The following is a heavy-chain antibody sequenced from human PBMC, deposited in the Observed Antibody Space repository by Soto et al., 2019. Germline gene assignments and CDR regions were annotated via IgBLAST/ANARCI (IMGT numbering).Heavy chain of an antibody. CDR1: GYIFTTYT. CDR3: ARAPDTVATNWFDP. J-gene: IGHJ5*02. CDR2: INPDNGDT. D-gene: IGHD5-12*01. Sequence: QVQLVQSGAEERKPGASVKVSCKTSGYIFTTYTIHWVRQAPGQRLEWLGWINPDNGDTKYSQKFQGRVTVTRDTSANTAYMEVTRLTIEDTAVYYCARAPDTVATNWFDPWGQGTLVNVSS. V-gene: IGHV1-3*05.